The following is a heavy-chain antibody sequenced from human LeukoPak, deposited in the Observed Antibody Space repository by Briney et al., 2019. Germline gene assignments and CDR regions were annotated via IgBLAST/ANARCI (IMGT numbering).Heavy chain of an antibody. V-gene: IGHV1-46*01. CDR3: ARGGPGGASSY. CDR1: GYTFTSYF. D-gene: IGHD2-8*02. CDR2: INPSGGST. J-gene: IGHJ4*02. Sequence: ASVKVSCKASGYTFTSYFIHWVRQAPGQGLERMGMINPSGGSTSYAQKFQGRVTMTRDTSTSTVYVELSSLRSEDTAVHYCARGGPGGASSYWGQGTLVTVSS.